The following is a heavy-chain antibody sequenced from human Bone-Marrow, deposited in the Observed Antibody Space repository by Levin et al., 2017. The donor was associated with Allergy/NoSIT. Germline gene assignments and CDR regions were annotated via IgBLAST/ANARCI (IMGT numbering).Heavy chain of an antibody. CDR2: ISYDGNNK. J-gene: IGHJ4*02. CDR1: GFTFSTYA. V-gene: IGHV3-30-3*01. Sequence: LSLTCAASGFTFSTYAMYWVRQAPGKGLEWVAVISYDGNNKYYADSVKGRFTISRDNSKNTLYLQMNSLRTEDTAVYYCAGAVVRGPRRGMDIDYWGQGTLVTVSS. CDR3: AGAVVRGPRRGMDIDY. D-gene: IGHD3-10*01.